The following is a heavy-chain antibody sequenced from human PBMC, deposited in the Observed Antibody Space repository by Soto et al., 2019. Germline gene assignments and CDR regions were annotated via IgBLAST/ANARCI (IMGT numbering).Heavy chain of an antibody. V-gene: IGHV4-39*07. D-gene: IGHD4-17*01. CDR3: ARDRYGYFDY. J-gene: IGHJ4*02. CDR2: IYYSGST. CDR1: GGSISSSSYY. Sequence: SETLSLTCTVSGGSISSSSYYWGWIRQPPGKGLEWIGSIYYSGSTYYNPSLKSRVTISVDTSKNQFSLKLSSVTAADTAVYYCARDRYGYFDYWGQGTLVTVSS.